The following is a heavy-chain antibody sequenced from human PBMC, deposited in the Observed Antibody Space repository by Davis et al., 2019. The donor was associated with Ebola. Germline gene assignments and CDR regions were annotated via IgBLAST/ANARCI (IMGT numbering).Heavy chain of an antibody. J-gene: IGHJ4*02. V-gene: IGHV1-69*13. Sequence: SVKVSCKASGGTFSSYAISWVRQAPGQGLEWMGGIIPIFGTANYAQKFQGRVTITADESTSTAYMELSSLRSEDTAVYYCARGRHRGYYFDYWGQGTLVTVSS. D-gene: IGHD5-12*01. CDR2: IIPIFGTA. CDR3: ARGRHRGYYFDY. CDR1: GGTFSSYA.